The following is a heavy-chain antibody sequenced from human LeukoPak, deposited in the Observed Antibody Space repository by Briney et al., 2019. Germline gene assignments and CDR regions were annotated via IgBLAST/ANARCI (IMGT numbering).Heavy chain of an antibody. V-gene: IGHV3-23*01. CDR1: GFTFSSYA. D-gene: IGHD2-2*02. Sequence: GGSLRLSCAASGFTFSSYAMSWVRQAPGEGLEWVSAISGSGGSTYYADSVKGRFTISRDNSKNTLYLQMNSLRAEDTAVYYCAKSKYPTYYFDYWGQGTLVTVPS. J-gene: IGHJ4*02. CDR3: AKSKYPTYYFDY. CDR2: ISGSGGST.